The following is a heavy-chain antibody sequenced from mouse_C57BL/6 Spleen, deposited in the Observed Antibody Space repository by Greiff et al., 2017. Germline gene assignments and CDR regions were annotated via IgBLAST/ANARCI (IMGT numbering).Heavy chain of an antibody. D-gene: IGHD2-4*01. Sequence: QVQLKESGAELVRPGTSVKVSCKASGYAFTNYLIEWVKQRPGQGLEWIGVINPGSGGTNYNEKFKGKATLTADKSSSTAYMQLSSLTSEDSAVYFCARSLYDYDLYYYAMDYWGQGTSVTVSS. V-gene: IGHV1-54*01. CDR2: INPGSGGT. CDR3: ARSLYDYDLYYYAMDY. CDR1: GYAFTNYL. J-gene: IGHJ4*01.